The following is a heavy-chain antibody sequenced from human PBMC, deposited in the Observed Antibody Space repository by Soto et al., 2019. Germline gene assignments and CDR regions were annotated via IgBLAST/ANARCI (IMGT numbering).Heavy chain of an antibody. CDR3: ARDGLAARMKFDY. CDR2: IWYDGSNK. J-gene: IGHJ4*02. Sequence: GGSLRLSCAASGFTFSSYGMHWVRQAPGKGLEWVAVIWYDGSNKYYADSVKGRFTISRDNSKNTLYLQMNSLRAEDTAVYYCARDGLAARMKFDYWGQGTLVTVSS. CDR1: GFTFSSYG. D-gene: IGHD6-6*01. V-gene: IGHV3-33*01.